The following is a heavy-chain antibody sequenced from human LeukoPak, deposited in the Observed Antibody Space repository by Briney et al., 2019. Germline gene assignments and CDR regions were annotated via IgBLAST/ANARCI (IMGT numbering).Heavy chain of an antibody. CDR1: GYTFTSYY. V-gene: IGHV1-46*01. J-gene: IGHJ3*02. D-gene: IGHD5-24*01. CDR2: INPSGGST. CDR3: ARDQREDGYNKEVDAFDI. Sequence: GASVKVSCKASGYTFTSYYMHWVRQAPGQGLEWMGIINPSGGSTGYAQKFQGRVTMTRDTSTSTVYMELSSLRSEDTAVYYCARDQREDGYNKEVDAFDIWGQGTMVTVSS.